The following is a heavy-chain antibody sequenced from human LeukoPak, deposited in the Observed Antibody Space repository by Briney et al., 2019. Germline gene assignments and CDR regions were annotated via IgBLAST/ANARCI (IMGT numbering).Heavy chain of an antibody. Sequence: SVTVSCKASGGTFSSYAISWVRQAPGQGLEWMGGIIPIFGTANYAQKFQGRVTITADESTSTAYMELSSLRSEDTAVYYCARVKFGYSYGYDYWGQGTLVTVSS. V-gene: IGHV1-69*01. CDR3: ARVKFGYSYGYDY. CDR2: IIPIFGTA. CDR1: GGTFSSYA. J-gene: IGHJ4*02. D-gene: IGHD5-18*01.